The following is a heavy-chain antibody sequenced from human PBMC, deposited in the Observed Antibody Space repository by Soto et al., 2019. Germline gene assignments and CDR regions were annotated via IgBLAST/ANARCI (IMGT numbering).Heavy chain of an antibody. CDR3: ARSLNYDFWTGYFFDF. Sequence: SVPTLVNPTQTLTLTCTLSGFSLTTRSKRVSWIRQSPGKALEWLALIDWDGDTYYSTSLKTRLTISRDTSTNQVVLTMTNLDPADTATYFRARSLNYDFWTGYFFDFWGQGALVTVSS. D-gene: IGHD3-3*01. CDR1: GFSLTTRSKR. J-gene: IGHJ4*02. V-gene: IGHV2-70*01. CDR2: IDWDGDT.